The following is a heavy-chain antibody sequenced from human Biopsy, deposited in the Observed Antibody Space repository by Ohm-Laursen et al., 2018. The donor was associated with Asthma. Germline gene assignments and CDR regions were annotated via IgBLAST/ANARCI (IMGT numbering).Heavy chain of an antibody. V-gene: IGHV4-4*02. D-gene: IGHD2-2*01. CDR3: ATLRVYCRGANCFFFNY. CDR2: FFHTGST. J-gene: IGHJ4*02. Sequence: SVTLSLTWTVSGGAINSSTWLRWVRQPPVKGLERIGEFFHTGSTTYSLSLKCRVTISVGKTKNQFSLNLIAVTAADTAVYYCATLRVYCRGANCFFFNYWGQGTLVTVSS. CDR1: GGAINSSTW.